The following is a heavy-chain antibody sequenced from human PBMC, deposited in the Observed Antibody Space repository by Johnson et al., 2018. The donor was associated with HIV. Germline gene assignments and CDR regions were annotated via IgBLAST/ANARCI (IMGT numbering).Heavy chain of an antibody. D-gene: IGHD2-15*01. CDR1: GFNFNTYS. CDR2: VSYNGIHV. V-gene: IGHV3-30*19. CDR3: ASFVVVVAATGAFDI. J-gene: IGHJ3*02. Sequence: QVQLVESGGGVVQPGGSLRLSCAASGFNFNTYSMHWVRQAPGNGLEWLAFVSYNGIHVYYSDSVRGRFTISRDISKNTLYLQMNSLRAEDTAVYYCASFVVVVAATGAFDIWGQGTMVTVSS.